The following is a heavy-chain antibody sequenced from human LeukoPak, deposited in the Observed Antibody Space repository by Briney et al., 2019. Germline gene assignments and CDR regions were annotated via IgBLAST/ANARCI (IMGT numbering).Heavy chain of an antibody. V-gene: IGHV3-48*01. CDR1: GFTFSSYS. D-gene: IGHD4-17*01. CDR3: ARLSDYYRPFEN. CDR2: ISSTSSTI. J-gene: IGHJ4*02. Sequence: GGSLRLSCAASGFTFSSYSMNWVRQAPGKGLEWVSHISSTSSTIYYADSVKGRFTISRDNARNSLYLQMNSLRAEDTAVYYCARLSDYYRPFENWGQGTLVTVSS.